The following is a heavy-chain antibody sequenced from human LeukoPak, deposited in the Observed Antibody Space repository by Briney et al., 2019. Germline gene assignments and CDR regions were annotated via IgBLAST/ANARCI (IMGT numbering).Heavy chain of an antibody. V-gene: IGHV3-49*03. J-gene: IGHJ5*02. D-gene: IGHD1-14*01. CDR1: GFTFGDYA. Sequence: GGSLRLSCTASGFTFGDYAMSWFRQAPGKGLEWVGFIRSKAYGGTTEYAASVKGRFTISRDDSKSIAYLQMNSLKTEDTAVYYCTRRQYRNIARRVSWFDPWGQGTLVTVSS. CDR2: IRSKAYGGTT. CDR3: TRRQYRNIARRVSWFDP.